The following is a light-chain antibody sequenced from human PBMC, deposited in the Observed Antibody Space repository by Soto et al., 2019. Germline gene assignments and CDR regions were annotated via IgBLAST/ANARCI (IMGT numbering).Light chain of an antibody. Sequence: EIVLTQSPATLSLSPGERATLSCSASQSVSSYLAWYQQKPGQAPRLLIYDASNRATDIPARFSGSGSGTEFTLTISILEPEDFAVYYGQQRSNWPGFGGGTKVEIK. V-gene: IGKV3-11*01. J-gene: IGKJ4*02. CDR1: QSVSSY. CDR2: DAS. CDR3: QQRSNWPG.